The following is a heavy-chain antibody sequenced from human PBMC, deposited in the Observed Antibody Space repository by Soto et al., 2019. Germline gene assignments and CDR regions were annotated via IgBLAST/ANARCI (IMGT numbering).Heavy chain of an antibody. Sequence: QVKLVETGGGMVQPGNSLALSCVATGFRFSDFAMHWVRQAPSKGLEWEGRITKDASRQFCAESLQGRATLSRDNSLNTVSLHMTNLTSEDTAIYYCTSVTTPTDHWGQGVLVSVSS. D-gene: IGHD1-1*01. CDR1: GFRFSDFA. V-gene: IGHV3-30*14. J-gene: IGHJ4*02. CDR3: TSVTTPTDH. CDR2: ITKDASRQ.